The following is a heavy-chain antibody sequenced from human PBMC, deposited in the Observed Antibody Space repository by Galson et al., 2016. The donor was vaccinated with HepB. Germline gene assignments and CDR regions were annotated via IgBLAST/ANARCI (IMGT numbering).Heavy chain of an antibody. Sequence: SLRLSCAASGLGFSSYGMHWVRQAPGKGLEWVAVISHDGRKKYYGDSVQGRFTISRDNSKNALYLQMNSLRAEDTAVYYCAKAKLWFGELLPGDWGQGTLVIVSS. CDR2: ISHDGRKK. J-gene: IGHJ4*02. CDR3: AKAKLWFGELLPGD. CDR1: GLGFSSYG. V-gene: IGHV3-30*18. D-gene: IGHD3-10*01.